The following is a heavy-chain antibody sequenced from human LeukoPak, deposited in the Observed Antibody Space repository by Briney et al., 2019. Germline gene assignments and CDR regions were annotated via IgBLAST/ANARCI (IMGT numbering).Heavy chain of an antibody. J-gene: IGHJ3*02. Sequence: ASVKVSCKASGYTFTSYGISWVRQAPGQGLEWMGWISAYNGNTNYAQKLQGRVTMTRDTSTSTVYMELSSLRSDDTAVYYCARDPGNYGDLGLDIWGQGTTVTVSS. CDR3: ARDPGNYGDLGLDI. CDR1: GYTFTSYG. V-gene: IGHV1-18*01. D-gene: IGHD4-17*01. CDR2: ISAYNGNT.